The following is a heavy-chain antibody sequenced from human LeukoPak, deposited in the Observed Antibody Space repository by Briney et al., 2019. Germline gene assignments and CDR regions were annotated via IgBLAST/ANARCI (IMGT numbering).Heavy chain of an antibody. J-gene: IGHJ5*02. CDR1: GYTFTSYG. D-gene: IGHD3-9*01. CDR2: IDAYNGNT. Sequence: GASVKVSCKASGYTFTSYGISWVRQAPGQGLEWMGWIDAYNGNTKYAQKVQGRVTMTTDTSTSTAYMELRSLRYDDTAVYYCARGPYYDILTGYQDPWGQGTLVTVSS. CDR3: ARGPYYDILTGYQDP. V-gene: IGHV1-18*01.